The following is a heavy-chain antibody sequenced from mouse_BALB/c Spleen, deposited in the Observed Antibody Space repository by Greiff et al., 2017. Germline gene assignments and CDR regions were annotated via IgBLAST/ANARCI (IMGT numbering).Heavy chain of an antibody. V-gene: IGHV1S22*01. CDR1: GYTFTSYW. D-gene: IGHD1-1*01. Sequence: LQQPGSELVRPGASVKLSCKASGYTFTSYWMHWVKQRHGQGLEWIGNIYPGSGSTNYDEKFKSKGTLTVDTSSSTAYMHLSSLTSEDSAVYYCTIMDPPHYYGSSYGAIDYWGQGTSVTVSS. CDR3: TIMDPPHYYGSSYGAIDY. J-gene: IGHJ4*01. CDR2: IYPGSGST.